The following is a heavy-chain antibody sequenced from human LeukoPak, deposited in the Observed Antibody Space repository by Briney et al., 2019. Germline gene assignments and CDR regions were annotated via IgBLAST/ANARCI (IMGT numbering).Heavy chain of an antibody. CDR3: ARVGDLNYFDY. CDR2: INSDGSST. CDR1: GFTFSSYW. J-gene: IGHJ4*02. V-gene: IGHV3-74*01. D-gene: IGHD3-16*01. Sequence: PGGSLRLSCAASGFTFSSYWMHWVRQAPGKGLVWVSRINSDGSSTSYADSVKGRFTISRDNSKNTLYLQMGSLRAEDMAVYFCARVGDLNYFDYWGQGTLVTVSS.